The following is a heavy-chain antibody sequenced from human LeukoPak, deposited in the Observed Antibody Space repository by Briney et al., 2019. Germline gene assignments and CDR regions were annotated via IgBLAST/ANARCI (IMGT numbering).Heavy chain of an antibody. CDR1: GGSIIRYY. Sequence: SGTLSLTCTVSGGSIIRYYWSWIRQPPGEGLEYIGHVYYTGSASYNPSLKSRVTISVDTSNNQFSLKLTSVTAADTAVYYCARFSSTGLEYWGQGTLVTVSA. D-gene: IGHD1-1*01. CDR2: VYYTGSA. V-gene: IGHV4-59*01. CDR3: ARFSSTGLEY. J-gene: IGHJ4*02.